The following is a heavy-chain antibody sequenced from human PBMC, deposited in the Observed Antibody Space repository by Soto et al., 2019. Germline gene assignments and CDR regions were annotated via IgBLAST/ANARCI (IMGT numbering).Heavy chain of an antibody. CDR1: GFIFSSYA. CDR3: AKTTDGWFSAFEI. CDR2: ISGSGTTA. V-gene: IGHV3-23*01. J-gene: IGHJ3*02. D-gene: IGHD6-19*01. Sequence: PGGSLRLSWAASGFIFSSYAMSWVSQAPGKGLEWVSAISGSGTTAYYADSVKGRFTFSRDNSKKTMYLQMNSLRAEDTAVYYCAKTTDGWFSAFEIWGQGTMVTVSS.